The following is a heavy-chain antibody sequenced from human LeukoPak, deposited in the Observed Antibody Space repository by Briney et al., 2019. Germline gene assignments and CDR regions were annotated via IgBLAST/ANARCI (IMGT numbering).Heavy chain of an antibody. CDR3: ARLGYSTGWYSS. J-gene: IGHJ5*02. V-gene: IGHV4-39*01. D-gene: IGHD6-13*01. CDR1: GGSMNSTSHY. CDR2: IYYSGTT. Sequence: PSETLSLTCTVSGGSMNSTSHYWGWIRQPPGKGPDWIANIYYSGTTYYNPSLKSRVTISVDMSKNQFSLILRSVTAADTAVYYCARLGYSTGWYSSWGQGTLVTVSS.